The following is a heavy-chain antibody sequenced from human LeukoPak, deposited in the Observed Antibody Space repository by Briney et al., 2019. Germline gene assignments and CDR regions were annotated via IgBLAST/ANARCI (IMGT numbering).Heavy chain of an antibody. CDR1: GGSISSYY. CDR2: IYYSGST. J-gene: IGHJ3*02. V-gene: IGHV4-59*01. CDR3: ARDRAWRFGELHAFDI. D-gene: IGHD3-10*01. Sequence: SETLSLTCTVYGGSISSYYWSWMRQPPGKGLEWIGYIYYSGSTNYNPSLKSRVTISVDTSKNQFSLKLSSVTAADTAVYYCARDRAWRFGELHAFDIWGQGTMVTVSS.